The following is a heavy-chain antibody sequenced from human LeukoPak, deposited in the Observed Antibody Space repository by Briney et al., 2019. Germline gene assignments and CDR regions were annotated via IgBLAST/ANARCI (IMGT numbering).Heavy chain of an antibody. V-gene: IGHV3-23*01. CDR3: AKSRSSTTSSSNY. D-gene: IGHD2-2*01. CDR2: ISGSEDRT. Sequence: TGGSLRLSCAASGFTFSAYALSWVRQARGKGLEWVSCISGSEDRTAYADSVRGRFTISRDNSKNTLYLQMSSLRAEDTGVYFCAKSRSSTTSSSNYWGQGILVTVSS. CDR1: GFTFSAYA. J-gene: IGHJ4*02.